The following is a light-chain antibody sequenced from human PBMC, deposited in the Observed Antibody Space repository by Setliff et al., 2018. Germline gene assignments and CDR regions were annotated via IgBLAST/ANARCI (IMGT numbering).Light chain of an antibody. J-gene: IGLJ1*01. CDR1: SSDIGGYNY. CDR3: SSYTSSGTDV. CDR2: EVS. V-gene: IGLV2-14*01. Sequence: QSALTQPASMSGSPGQSITISCTGTSSDIGGYNYVSWYQQHPGKAPKFMIYEVSNRPSGVSNRFSGSKSGNTASLTISGLQAEDEADYYCSSYTSSGTDVFGSGTKVTVL.